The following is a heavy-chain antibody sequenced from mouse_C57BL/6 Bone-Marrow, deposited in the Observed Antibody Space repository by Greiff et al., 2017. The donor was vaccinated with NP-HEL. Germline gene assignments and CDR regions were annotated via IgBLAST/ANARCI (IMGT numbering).Heavy chain of an antibody. CDR2: INPNNGGT. V-gene: IGHV1-26*01. CDR1: GYTFTDYY. D-gene: IGHD2-4*01. J-gene: IGHJ2*01. CDR3: ARDGLRRDFDY. Sequence: EVQLQQSGPELVKPGASVKISCKASGYTFTDYYMNWVKQSHGKSLEWIGDINPNNGGTSYNQKFKGKATLTVDKSSSTAYMELRSLTSEDSAVYYCARDGLRRDFDYWAKAPLSQSPQ.